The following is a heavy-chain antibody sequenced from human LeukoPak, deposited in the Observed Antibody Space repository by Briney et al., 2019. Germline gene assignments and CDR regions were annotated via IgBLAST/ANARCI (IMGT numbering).Heavy chain of an antibody. Sequence: GASVKVSCKASGYTFTGYYMHWVRQAPGQGLEWMGWINTNTGNPTYAQGFTGRFVFSLDTSVSTAYLQISSLKAEDTAVYYCARDPAVDSSGFSIDYWGQGTLVTVSS. CDR3: ARDPAVDSSGFSIDY. CDR2: INTNTGNP. V-gene: IGHV7-4-1*02. J-gene: IGHJ4*02. D-gene: IGHD3-22*01. CDR1: GYTFTGYY.